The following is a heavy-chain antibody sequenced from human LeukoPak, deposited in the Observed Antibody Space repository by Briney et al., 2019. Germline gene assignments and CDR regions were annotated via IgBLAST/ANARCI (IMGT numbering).Heavy chain of an antibody. D-gene: IGHD3-9*01. J-gene: IGHJ4*02. V-gene: IGHV3-23*01. CDR3: ASDVFRYFDWSFDY. CDR2: ISGSGGST. CDR1: GFTFSSYA. Sequence: GGSLRLSCAASGFTFSSYAMSWVRQTPGKGLEWVSAISGSGGSTYYADSVKGRFTISRDNSKNTLYLQMNSLRAEDTAVYYCASDVFRYFDWSFDYWGQGTLVTVSS.